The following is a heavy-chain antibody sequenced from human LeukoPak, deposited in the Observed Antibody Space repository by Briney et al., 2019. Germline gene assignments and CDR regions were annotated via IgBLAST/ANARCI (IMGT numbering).Heavy chain of an antibody. Sequence: GGSLRLSCAASGFTFSSYSMNWVRQAPGKGLEWVSYISSSSSTIYYADSVKGRFTISRDNAKNSLYLQMNSLRAEDTAVYYCARGVVVVVAATYNWFNPWGQGTLVTVSS. J-gene: IGHJ5*02. CDR3: ARGVVVVVAATYNWFNP. V-gene: IGHV3-48*01. CDR2: ISSSSSTI. D-gene: IGHD2-15*01. CDR1: GFTFSSYS.